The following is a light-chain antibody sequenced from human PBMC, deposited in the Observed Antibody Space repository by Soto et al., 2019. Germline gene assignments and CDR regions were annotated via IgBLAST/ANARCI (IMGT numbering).Light chain of an antibody. CDR3: QQYGSSPLP. V-gene: IGKV3-20*01. CDR2: GAS. Sequence: EIVLTQSPGTLSLSPGERATLSCRASQSVSSSYLAWYQQKPGQAPRLLIYGASSRATAIPERFSGSGSGTDFTLTIRRLEPEDFAVYYCQQYGSSPLPCGGGTKVESK. CDR1: QSVSSSY. J-gene: IGKJ4*01.